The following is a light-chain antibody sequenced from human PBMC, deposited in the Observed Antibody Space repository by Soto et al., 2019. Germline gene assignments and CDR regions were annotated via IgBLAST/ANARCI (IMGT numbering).Light chain of an antibody. J-gene: IGKJ5*01. Sequence: EIVITQSPSTLSVSPGERATLSCRASQSVSSNLAWYQQKPGQAPRLLIYGASTRATGIPARLSGSGSGTEFTLTISSLQSEDFAVYYCQQYNNWIPFGQGTLLEIK. CDR3: QQYNNWIP. V-gene: IGKV3-15*01. CDR1: QSVSSN. CDR2: GAS.